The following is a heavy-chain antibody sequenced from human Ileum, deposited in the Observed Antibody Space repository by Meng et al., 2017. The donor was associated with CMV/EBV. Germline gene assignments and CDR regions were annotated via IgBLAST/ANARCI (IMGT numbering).Heavy chain of an antibody. J-gene: IGHJ4*02. Sequence: VPRPEAGPGLVNASDTLSLTCTVLGDSITTFYWSWIRQPAGQALEWIGRIYHGGSTNYNPSLKSRVPLSVDTSKNQFSMRLTSVTAADTAVYYCARGPGGFGDFNFDYWGQGTLVTVSS. CDR3: ARGPGGFGDFNFDY. D-gene: IGHD3-16*01. CDR2: IYHGGST. CDR1: GDSITTFY. V-gene: IGHV4-4*07.